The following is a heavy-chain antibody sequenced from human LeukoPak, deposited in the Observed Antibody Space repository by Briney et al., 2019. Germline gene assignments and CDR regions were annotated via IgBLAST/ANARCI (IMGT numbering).Heavy chain of an antibody. CDR2: INADGSTT. J-gene: IGHJ4*02. CDR1: GFTFSRYW. CDR3: ASTACSTGCYAGEGFDY. D-gene: IGHD2-2*01. Sequence: GGSLRLSCAASGFTFSRYWMHWVRQAPGKGLVWVSHINADGSTTSYADSVKGRFTISRDNAKNTLYLQMNGLRAEDTAVYYCASTACSTGCYAGEGFDYWGQGTLVTGSS. V-gene: IGHV3-74*01.